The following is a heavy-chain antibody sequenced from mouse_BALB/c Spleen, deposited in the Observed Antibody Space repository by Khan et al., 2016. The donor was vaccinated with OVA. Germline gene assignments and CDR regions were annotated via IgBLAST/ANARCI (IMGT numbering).Heavy chain of an antibody. J-gene: IGHJ4*01. Sequence: QVQLKESGPGLAAPSQSLSITCTLSGFSLTTYGVHWVRQPPGKGLEWLVVIWSSGTTNYNSALKSRLTITKDNSQRPVFLKMNSLQTDDTAIYFCARQPYYHYNIMDYWGQGTSVTVSS. CDR2: IWSSGTT. D-gene: IGHD2-10*01. CDR3: ARQPYYHYNIMDY. CDR1: GFSLTTYG. V-gene: IGHV2-6-1*01.